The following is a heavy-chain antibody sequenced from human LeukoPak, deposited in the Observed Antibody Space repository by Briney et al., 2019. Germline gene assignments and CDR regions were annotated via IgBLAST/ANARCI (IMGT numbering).Heavy chain of an antibody. CDR3: ARVGRGDHTWGSYYCDH. CDR2: ISSGGRT. Sequence: PSETLSLTCTVSGDSFSSYHWSWLRQPPGKGLEWIGYISSGGRTSYNPSPQSRVTISVDTSKNQFSLKLSSVTAADTAVYYCARVGRGDHTWGSYYCDHWGQGTLVSVSS. CDR1: GDSFSSYH. J-gene: IGHJ4*02. V-gene: IGHV4-59*01. D-gene: IGHD3-16*01.